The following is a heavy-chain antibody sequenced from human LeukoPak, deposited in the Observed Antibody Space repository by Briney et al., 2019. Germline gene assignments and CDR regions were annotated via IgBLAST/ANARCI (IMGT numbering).Heavy chain of an antibody. V-gene: IGHV3-33*01. J-gene: IGHJ5*02. CDR3: ARDSSMSGFDP. D-gene: IGHD2-2*01. CDR2: IWYDGSNK. CDR1: RFTFSSYG. Sequence: PGGSLRLSCAASRFTFSSYGMHWVRQAPGKGLEWVAVIWYDGSNKYYADSVKGRFTISRDNSKNTLYLQMNSLRAEDTAVYYCARDSSMSGFDPWGQGTLVTVSS.